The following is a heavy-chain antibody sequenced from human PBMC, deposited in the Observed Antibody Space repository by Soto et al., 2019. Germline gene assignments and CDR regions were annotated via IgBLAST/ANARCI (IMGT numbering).Heavy chain of an antibody. Sequence: QVQLVQSGAEVKKPGSSVKVSCKASGGTFSSYAISWVRQAPGQGLEWMGGIIPIFGTANYAKKFQGRVTITADKSTSTAYMELSRLRAEDTAVYYCARDRGIVVVPASPPYYGMDVWGQGTTVTVSS. D-gene: IGHD2-2*01. V-gene: IGHV1-69*06. J-gene: IGHJ6*02. CDR1: GGTFSSYA. CDR2: IIPIFGTA. CDR3: ARDRGIVVVPASPPYYGMDV.